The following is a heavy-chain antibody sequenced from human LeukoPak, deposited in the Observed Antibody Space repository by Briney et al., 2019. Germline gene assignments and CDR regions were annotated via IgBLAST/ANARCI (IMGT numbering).Heavy chain of an antibody. CDR3: VRENYCPDY. Sequence: PGGSLRLSCAASGFTFSSYAMHWVRQAPGKGLEWVAVISYDGSNKYYADSVKGRFTISRGNSKNTLYLQMNSLRAEDTAVYYCVRENYCPDYWGQGTLVTVSS. J-gene: IGHJ4*02. D-gene: IGHD1-7*01. CDR2: ISYDGSNK. CDR1: GFTFSSYA. V-gene: IGHV3-30-3*01.